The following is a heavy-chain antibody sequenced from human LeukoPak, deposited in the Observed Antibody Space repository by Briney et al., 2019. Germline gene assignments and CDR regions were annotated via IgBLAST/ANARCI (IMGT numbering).Heavy chain of an antibody. D-gene: IGHD6-6*01. CDR1: GVSISSYY. J-gene: IGHJ4*02. Sequence: SETLSLTCTVSGVSISSYYWSWIRQPPGKGLEWIGYIYYSGSTNYNPSLKSRVTISVDTSKNQFSLKLSSVTAADTAVYYCARGPPYSSSGIDYWGQGTLVTVSS. CDR2: IYYSGST. V-gene: IGHV4-59*01. CDR3: ARGPPYSSSGIDY.